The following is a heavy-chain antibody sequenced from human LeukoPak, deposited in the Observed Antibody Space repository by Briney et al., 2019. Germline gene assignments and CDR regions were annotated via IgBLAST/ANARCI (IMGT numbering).Heavy chain of an antibody. CDR2: IWSDGNIK. CDR1: GFIFKNYG. V-gene: IGHV3-33*01. J-gene: IGHJ3*02. Sequence: GGSLRLSCTASGFIFKNYGMHWVRRTPGKGLEWLAVIWSDGNIKYYADSVKGRFSISRDNFKNLLYLQMSGLRAEDTAVYYCARVGSGSYFLDALDIWGQGTMVTVSS. D-gene: IGHD1-26*01. CDR3: ARVGSGSYFLDALDI.